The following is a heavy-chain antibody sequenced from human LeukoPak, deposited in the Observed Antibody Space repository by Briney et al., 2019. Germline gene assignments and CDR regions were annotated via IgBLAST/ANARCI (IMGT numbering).Heavy chain of an antibody. CDR2: IFYSGST. Sequence: SETLSLTCTVSGGSISSYYWSWIRQPPGTGLEWIGNIFYSGSTNYNPSLQSRVSISVDTSKNQFSLNLSSVTAADTAVYYCARLLAGEYDPFDIWGQGTKVTVSS. V-gene: IGHV4-59*08. CDR3: ARLLAGEYDPFDI. CDR1: GGSISSYY. D-gene: IGHD3-10*01. J-gene: IGHJ3*02.